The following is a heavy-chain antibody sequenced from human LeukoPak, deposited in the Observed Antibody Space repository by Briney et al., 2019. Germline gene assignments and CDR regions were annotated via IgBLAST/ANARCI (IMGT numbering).Heavy chain of an antibody. CDR3: AKEGGIAAAGTSKGFDY. Sequence: GGSLRLSCAASGCTFSSYAMSWVRQAPGKGLEWVSAISGSGGSTYYADSVKGRFTISRDNSKNTLYLQMNSLRAEDTAVYYCAKEGGIAAAGTSKGFDYWGQGTLVTVSS. D-gene: IGHD6-13*01. J-gene: IGHJ4*02. CDR1: GCTFSSYA. CDR2: ISGSGGST. V-gene: IGHV3-23*01.